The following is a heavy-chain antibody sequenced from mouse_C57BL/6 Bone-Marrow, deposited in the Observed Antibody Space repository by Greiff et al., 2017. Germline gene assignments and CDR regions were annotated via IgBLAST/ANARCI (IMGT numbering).Heavy chain of an antibody. V-gene: IGHV1-72*01. CDR1: GYTFTSYW. J-gene: IGHJ1*03. CDR3: ARESIYDGYPYWYFDV. D-gene: IGHD2-3*01. CDR2: IDPNSGGT. Sequence: QVQLQQPGAELVKPGASVKLSCKASGYTFTSYWMHWVKQRPGRGLEWIGRIDPNSGGTKYNEKFKSKATLTVDKPSSTAYMQLSSLTSEDSAVYYWARESIYDGYPYWYFDVWGTGTTVTVSS.